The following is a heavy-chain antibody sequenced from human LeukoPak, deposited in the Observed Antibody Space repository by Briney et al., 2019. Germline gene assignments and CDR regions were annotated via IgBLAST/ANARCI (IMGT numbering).Heavy chain of an antibody. CDR1: GYTFTNFD. V-gene: IGHV1-8*01. CDR2: MNPNSGNT. D-gene: IGHD3-16*01. CDR3: AREELGVMFWFDP. J-gene: IGHJ5*02. Sequence: GASVKVSCKASGYTFTNFDINWVRQATGQGLEWMGWMNPNSGNTGYAQKFQGRVTMTRNTSISTAYMELSSLGSEDTAVYYCAREELGVMFWFDPWGQGTLVTVSS.